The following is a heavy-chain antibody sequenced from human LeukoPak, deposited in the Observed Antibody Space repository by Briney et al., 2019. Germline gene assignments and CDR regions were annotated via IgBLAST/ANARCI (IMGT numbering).Heavy chain of an antibody. J-gene: IGHJ3*02. CDR1: GFTFDDYA. Sequence: PGGSLRLSCAASGFTFDDYAMHWVRQAPGKSLEWVSGISWNSGSIGYADSVKGRFTISRDNAKNSLYLQMNSLRAEDTALYYCAKISTAGPASKGAFDIWGQGTMVTVSS. CDR3: AKISTAGPASKGAFDI. V-gene: IGHV3-9*01. CDR2: ISWNSGSI. D-gene: IGHD5-18*01.